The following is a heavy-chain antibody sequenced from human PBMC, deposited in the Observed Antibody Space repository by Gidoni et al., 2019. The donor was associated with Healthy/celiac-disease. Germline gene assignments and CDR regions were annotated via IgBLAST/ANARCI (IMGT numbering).Heavy chain of an antibody. CDR1: GFTFSYYY. D-gene: IGHD2-2*01. CDR3: ARDKGPYQLLPDYYYYGMDV. V-gene: IGHV3-11*01. CDR2: ISSSGSTI. Sequence: QVQLVESGGGLVKPGGSLRLSCAASGFTFSYYYMSWIRQAPGKGLEWVSYISSSGSTIYYADSVKGRFTISRDNAKNSLYLQMNSLRAEDTAVYYCARDKGPYQLLPDYYYYGMDVWGQGTTVTVSS. J-gene: IGHJ6*02.